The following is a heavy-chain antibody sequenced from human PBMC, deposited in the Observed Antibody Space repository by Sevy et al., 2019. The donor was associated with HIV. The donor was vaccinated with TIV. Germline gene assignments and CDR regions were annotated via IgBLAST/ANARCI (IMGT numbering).Heavy chain of an antibody. V-gene: IGHV4-39*01. Sequence: SETLSLTCTVSGGSISSSSYYWGWIRQPPGKGLEWIGSIYYSGSTYYNPSLKSRVTISVDTSKNQFSLKFSSVTAADTAVYYCARDVTYYYDSSGFKGYYYYGMDVWGQGTTVTVSS. CDR1: GGSISSSSYY. CDR3: ARDVTYYYDSSGFKGYYYYGMDV. J-gene: IGHJ6*02. D-gene: IGHD3-22*01. CDR2: IYYSGST.